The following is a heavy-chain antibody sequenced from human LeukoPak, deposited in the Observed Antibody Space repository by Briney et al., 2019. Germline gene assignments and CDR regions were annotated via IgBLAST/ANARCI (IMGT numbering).Heavy chain of an antibody. CDR2: INHSGST. J-gene: IGHJ6*02. CDR1: GGSFSGYY. D-gene: IGHD3-22*01. CDR3: ASPYYYDSSGYPRGMDV. V-gene: IGHV4-34*01. Sequence: SETLSLTCAVYGGSFSGYYWSWIRQPPGKGLEWIGEINHSGSTNYNPSLKSRVTISVDTSKNQFSLKLSSVTAADTAVYYCASPYYYDSSGYPRGMDVWGQGTTVTVSS.